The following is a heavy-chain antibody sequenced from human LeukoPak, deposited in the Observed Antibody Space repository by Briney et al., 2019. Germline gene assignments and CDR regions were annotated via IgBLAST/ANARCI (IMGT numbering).Heavy chain of an antibody. CDR1: GFTFSNHW. D-gene: IGHD6-6*01. CDR2: MNQDGSEK. J-gene: IGHJ5*02. V-gene: IGHV3-7*01. CDR3: ATSSYSSSSS. Sequence: GGSLRLSCVGSGFTFSNHWMIWVRQAPGKGLEWVASMNQDGSEKYYVGSVEGRFTISRDNAKDSLFLQMNSLRAEDTAVYYCATSSYSSSSSWGQGTLVTVSS.